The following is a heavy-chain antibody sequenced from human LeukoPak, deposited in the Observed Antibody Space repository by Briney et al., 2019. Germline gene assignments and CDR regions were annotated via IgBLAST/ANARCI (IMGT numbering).Heavy chain of an antibody. V-gene: IGHV4-39*01. Sequence: ASETLSLTCTVSGGSISSSSYYWGWIRQPPGKGLEWIASIYYSGSTYYNPSLKSRVTISVDTSKNQFSLKLSSVTAADTAVYYCARLGDFWSGQEATDYWGQGTLVTVSS. D-gene: IGHD3-3*01. J-gene: IGHJ4*02. CDR3: ARLGDFWSGQEATDY. CDR2: IYYSGST. CDR1: GGSISSSSYY.